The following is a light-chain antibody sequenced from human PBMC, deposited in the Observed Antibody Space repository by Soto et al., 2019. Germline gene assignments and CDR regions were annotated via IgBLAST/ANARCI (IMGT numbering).Light chain of an antibody. Sequence: EIVLTQSPGTLSLSPGERATLSCRASQSVSSTYLAWYQQKPGQAPRLLIYGVSSRATGIPDRFSGSGSGTDFTLTISRLEPEDFAVYYCQQYGNSRTFGQGTKVDIK. CDR1: QSVSSTY. J-gene: IGKJ1*01. CDR3: QQYGNSRT. CDR2: GVS. V-gene: IGKV3-20*01.